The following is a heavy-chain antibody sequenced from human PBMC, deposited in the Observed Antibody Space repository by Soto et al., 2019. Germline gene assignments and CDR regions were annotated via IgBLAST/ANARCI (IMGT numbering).Heavy chain of an antibody. J-gene: IGHJ3*02. CDR3: ARVGYYNDRGAFDI. CDR1: GSTFSSYE. V-gene: IGHV3-48*03. D-gene: IGHD3-9*01. Sequence: GGSLRLSCAASGSTFSSYEMNWVRLAPGKGLEWVSYISSSGSTTYYVDTVKGRFTISRDNAKNSLYLQMKSLRAEDTAVYYCARVGYYNDRGAFDIWGQGTMVTV. CDR2: ISSSGSTT.